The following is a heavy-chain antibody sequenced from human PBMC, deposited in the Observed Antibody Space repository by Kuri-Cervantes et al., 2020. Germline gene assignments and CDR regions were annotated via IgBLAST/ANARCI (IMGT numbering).Heavy chain of an antibody. V-gene: IGHV3-66*01. Sequence: ESPMLYRAASGFTVSSNYMSWVRQAPGKGLEWVSVIYSGGSTYYADSVKGRFTISRDNSKNTLYLQMNSLRAEDTAVYYCARDPKAGLGWWWRGYFDYWGQGTLVTVSS. CDR3: ARDPKAGLGWWWRGYFDY. CDR1: GFTVSSNY. D-gene: IGHD2-21*01. CDR2: IYSGGST. J-gene: IGHJ4*02.